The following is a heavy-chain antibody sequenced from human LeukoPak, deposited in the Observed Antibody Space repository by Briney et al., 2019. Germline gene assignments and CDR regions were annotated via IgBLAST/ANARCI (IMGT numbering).Heavy chain of an antibody. V-gene: IGHV4-39*01. Sequence: SETLSLTCTVSGGSISSSSYYWGWIRQPPGKGLEWIGSIYYSGSTYYNPSLKSRVTISVDTSKNQFSLKLSSVTAADTAVYYCARQSSGSHNWFDPWGRGTLVTVSS. CDR2: IYYSGST. J-gene: IGHJ5*02. D-gene: IGHD3-10*01. CDR1: GGSISSSSYY. CDR3: ARQSSGSHNWFDP.